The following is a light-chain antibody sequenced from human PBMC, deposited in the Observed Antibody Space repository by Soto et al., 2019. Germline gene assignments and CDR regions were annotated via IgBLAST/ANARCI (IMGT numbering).Light chain of an antibody. CDR3: QSYYISLSGVV. J-gene: IGLJ2*01. Sequence: QSVLTQPPSVSGAPGQRVTISCTGSSSNIGAGYNVHWYQHLPGTAPKVLIYGNRHRPSGVPDRFSGSKSGTSASRASTVLRADDEADYYCQSYYISLSGVVVGGGTKLTVL. V-gene: IGLV1-40*01. CDR1: SSNIGAGYN. CDR2: GNR.